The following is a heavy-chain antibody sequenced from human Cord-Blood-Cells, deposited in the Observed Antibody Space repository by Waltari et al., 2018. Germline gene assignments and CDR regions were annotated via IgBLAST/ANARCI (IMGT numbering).Heavy chain of an antibody. D-gene: IGHD6-13*01. V-gene: IGHV3-30*18. CDR2: ISYDGSNK. Sequence: QVQLVDSGGGVVQPGRSLRLSCAASGFTFSSYGMHWVRQAPGKGMEWVAVISYDGSNKYYADPVKGRFTISRDNSKNTLYLQMNSLRAEDTAVYYCAKMPGIAAAGTAFDIWGQGTMVTVSS. J-gene: IGHJ3*02. CDR3: AKMPGIAAAGTAFDI. CDR1: GFTFSSYG.